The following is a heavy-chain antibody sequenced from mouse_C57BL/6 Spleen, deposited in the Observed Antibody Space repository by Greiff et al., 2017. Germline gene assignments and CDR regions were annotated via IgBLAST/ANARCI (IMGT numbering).Heavy chain of an antibody. CDR3: ARRGTTVVADY. CDR1: GYTFTSYW. D-gene: IGHD1-1*01. Sequence: QVQLQQSGAELVKPGASVKLSCKASGYTFTSYWMHWVKQRPGQGLEWIGMIHPNSGSTNYNEKFKSKATLTVDKSSSTASMQLSSLTSEDSAVYYCARRGTTVVADYWGQGTTLTVSS. CDR2: IHPNSGST. J-gene: IGHJ2*01. V-gene: IGHV1-64*01.